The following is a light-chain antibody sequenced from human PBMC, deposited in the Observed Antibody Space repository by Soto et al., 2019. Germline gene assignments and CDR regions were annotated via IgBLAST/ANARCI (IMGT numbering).Light chain of an antibody. Sequence: EVVLTQSPGTLSLSPGERATLSCRTSQSVASTYLAWYQQKPGQAPRLLIYGASRRATGIPDRFSGSGSGTDFTLTISRLDPEDFAVYYCQQYGSSKVTFGGGTKVEI. CDR2: GAS. CDR1: QSVASTY. CDR3: QQYGSSKVT. V-gene: IGKV3-20*01. J-gene: IGKJ4*01.